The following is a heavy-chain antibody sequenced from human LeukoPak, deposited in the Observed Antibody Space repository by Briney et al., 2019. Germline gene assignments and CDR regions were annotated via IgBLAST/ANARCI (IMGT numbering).Heavy chain of an antibody. Sequence: PGGSLRLSCAASGFTFSSFAMHWVRQAPGKGLDWVAIISSDESSKYYADSVKGRFTISRDNPKNTLYLQMNSLRPEDTAVYYCARHGAGGWTQNFDYWGQGTLVTVSS. D-gene: IGHD6-19*01. V-gene: IGHV3-30-3*01. CDR1: GFTFSSFA. CDR3: ARHGAGGWTQNFDY. J-gene: IGHJ4*02. CDR2: ISSDESSK.